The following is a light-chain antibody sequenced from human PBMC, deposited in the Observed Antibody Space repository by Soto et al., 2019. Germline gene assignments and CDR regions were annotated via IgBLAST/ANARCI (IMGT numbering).Light chain of an antibody. V-gene: IGLV1-40*01. CDR2: GNS. CDR1: SSNIGAVYD. CDR3: QSYDSSLSGSYV. J-gene: IGLJ1*01. Sequence: QSVLTQPHSVSCAPLQRVTVSCTWSSSNIGAVYDVHWYQQLPVTSPKLLIYGNSNRPSGVPDRFSGSKSGTSASLAITGLQAEDEADYYCQSYDSSLSGSYVFGTGTKVT.